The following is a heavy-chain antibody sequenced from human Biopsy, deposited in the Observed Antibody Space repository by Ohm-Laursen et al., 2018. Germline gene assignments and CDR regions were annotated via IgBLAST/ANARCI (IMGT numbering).Heavy chain of an antibody. Sequence: SLRLSCAASGFTFRDYYMIWIRQPPGKGPEWVSYITDSGGTVYYEDSVKGRFTVSRDNAKNSLYLQMDRLRAEDTAVYYCARPPWGHAYGYYNGMDVWGQGTTVIASS. CDR2: ITDSGGTV. CDR1: GFTFRDYY. V-gene: IGHV3-11*01. J-gene: IGHJ6*02. D-gene: IGHD3-10*01. CDR3: ARPPWGHAYGYYNGMDV.